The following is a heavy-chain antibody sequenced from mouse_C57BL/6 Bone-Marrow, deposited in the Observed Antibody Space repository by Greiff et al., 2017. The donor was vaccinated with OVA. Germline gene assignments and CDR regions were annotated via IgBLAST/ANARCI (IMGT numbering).Heavy chain of an antibody. CDR2: IYPGSGNT. V-gene: IGHV1-76*01. CDR3: ARSGLWSYWYFDV. J-gene: IGHJ1*03. D-gene: IGHD1-1*02. CDR1: GYTFTDYY. Sequence: VQLQQPGAELVKPGASVKLSCKASGYTFTDYYINWVKQRPGQGLEWIARIYPGSGNTHYNEKFKGKATLTAEKSSSTAYMQLSSLTSEDSAVYFCARSGLWSYWYFDVWGTGTTVTVSS.